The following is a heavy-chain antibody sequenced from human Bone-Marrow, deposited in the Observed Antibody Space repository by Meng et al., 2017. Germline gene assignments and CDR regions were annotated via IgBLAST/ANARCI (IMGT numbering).Heavy chain of an antibody. J-gene: IGHJ4*02. CDR1: GYTFTGYY. CDR3: ARVPGYSSGWYYFDY. D-gene: IGHD6-19*01. CDR2: INPNSGGT. V-gene: IGHV1-2*06. Sequence: QVQLVQSGAVVKTPGASVKVSCKASGYTFTGYYMHWVRQAPGQGLEWMGRINPNSGGTNYAQKFQGRVTMTRDTSISTAYMELSRLRSDDTAVYYCARVPGYSSGWYYFDYWGQGTLVTVSS.